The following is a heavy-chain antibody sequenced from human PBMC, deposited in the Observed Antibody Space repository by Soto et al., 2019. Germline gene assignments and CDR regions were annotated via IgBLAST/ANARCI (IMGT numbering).Heavy chain of an antibody. CDR1: GFTFSSDW. CDR2: IKSDGSST. J-gene: IGHJ6*02. Sequence: EVQLVESGGGLVQPGGSLRLSCVASGFTFSSDWMHWVRQAPGKRLMWVARIKSDGSSTNYADSVKGRFTISRDNAKNTLYLQMNSLRVEDTAVYYCARVDGSYYEDPFYYYGLDVWGQGTTVTVSS. V-gene: IGHV3-74*01. CDR3: ARVDGSYYEDPFYYYGLDV. D-gene: IGHD1-26*01.